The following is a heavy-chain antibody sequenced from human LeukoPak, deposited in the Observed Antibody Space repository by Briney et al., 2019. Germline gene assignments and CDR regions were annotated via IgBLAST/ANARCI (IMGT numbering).Heavy chain of an antibody. CDR1: GGSISSYY. Sequence: SETLSLTCTVSGGSISSYYWSWIRQPAGKGLEWIGRIYTSGSTNYNPSLKSRVTMSVDTSKNQFSLTLSSVTAADTAVYYCARSDQLLYPYYYMDVWGKGTKVTVSS. D-gene: IGHD2-2*02. J-gene: IGHJ6*03. CDR3: ARSDQLLYPYYYMDV. CDR2: IYTSGST. V-gene: IGHV4-4*07.